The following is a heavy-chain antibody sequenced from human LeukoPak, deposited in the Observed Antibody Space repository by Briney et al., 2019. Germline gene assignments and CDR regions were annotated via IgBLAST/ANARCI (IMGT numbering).Heavy chain of an antibody. V-gene: IGHV3-74*01. CDR1: GFTLSTYW. Sequence: GGSLRLSCAASGFTLSTYWMYWVRQGPGKGLEYVSRISNDGSATTYADSVKGRFGISGDNAKSTVYLQMNSLRPEDTAMFYCARGGLDHAFDLWGQGTMVSVSS. CDR2: ISNDGSAT. D-gene: IGHD3/OR15-3a*01. J-gene: IGHJ3*01. CDR3: ARGGLDHAFDL.